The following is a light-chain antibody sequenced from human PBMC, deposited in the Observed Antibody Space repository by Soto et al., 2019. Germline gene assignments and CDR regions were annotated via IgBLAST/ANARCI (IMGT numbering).Light chain of an antibody. CDR3: SSYTSSGTWV. Sequence: QSVLTQPASVSGSPGQSITISCTGTSSDVGGYNHVSWYQQHPGKVPKVMIYDVSNRPSGVSNRFSGSKSGNTASLTISGLQAEDEADYYCSSYTSSGTWVFGGGTKVTVL. CDR2: DVS. J-gene: IGLJ3*02. V-gene: IGLV2-14*03. CDR1: SSDVGGYNH.